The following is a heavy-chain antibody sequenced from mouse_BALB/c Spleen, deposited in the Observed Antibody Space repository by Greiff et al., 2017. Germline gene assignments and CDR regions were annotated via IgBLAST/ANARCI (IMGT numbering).Heavy chain of an antibody. CDR1: GFTFTDYY. Sequence: EVMLVESGGGLVQPGGSLRLSCATSGFTFTDYYMSWVRQPPGKALEWLGFIRNKANGYTTEYSASVKGRFTISGDNSQSILYLQMNTLRAEDSATYYCARAMSTTVVADYWGQGTTLTVSS. CDR2: IRNKANGYTT. V-gene: IGHV7-3*02. D-gene: IGHD1-1*01. CDR3: ARAMSTTVVADY. J-gene: IGHJ2*01.